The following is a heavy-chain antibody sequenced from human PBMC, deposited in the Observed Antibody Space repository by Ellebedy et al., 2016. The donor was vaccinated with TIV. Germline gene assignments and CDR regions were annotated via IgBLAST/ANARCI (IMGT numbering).Heavy chain of an antibody. J-gene: IGHJ6*02. V-gene: IGHV2-70*11. CDR2: IDWDDDK. D-gene: IGHD3-16*01. Sequence: SGPTLVKPTQTLTLTCTFSGFSLSISGMCVSWIRQPPGQALEWLARIDWDDDKYYSTSLKTRLTISKDTSKNQVVLTMTNMDPVDTATYYCTRSTNDYYQYGVDVWGQGTTVTVSS. CDR1: GFSLSISGMC. CDR3: TRSTNDYYQYGVDV.